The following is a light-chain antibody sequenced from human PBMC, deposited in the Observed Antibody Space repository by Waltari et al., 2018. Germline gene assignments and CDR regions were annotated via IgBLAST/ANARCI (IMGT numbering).Light chain of an antibody. Sequence: DIQMTQSPSSLSASVGDRVTITCQASQDISNYLNWYQQKPGKAPKLLIYDASNLETGVPSRFSGSGSGTDFTFTISSLQPEEIATYYCQQYPTFGPGTKVDIK. CDR2: DAS. CDR3: QQYPT. V-gene: IGKV1-33*01. CDR1: QDISNY. J-gene: IGKJ3*01.